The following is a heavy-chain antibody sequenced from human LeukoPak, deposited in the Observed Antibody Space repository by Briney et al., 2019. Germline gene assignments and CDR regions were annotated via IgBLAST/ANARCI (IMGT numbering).Heavy chain of an antibody. D-gene: IGHD4-17*01. J-gene: IGHJ4*02. CDR1: GFTFSSYG. Sequence: PGGSLRLCCAASGFTFSSYGMHWVRQAPGKGLEWVAFTRYDGSNKYYADSVKGRFTISRDNSKNTLYLQMNSLRAEDTAVYYCANTVTTFGKFDYWGQGTLVTVSS. CDR3: ANTVTTFGKFDY. V-gene: IGHV3-30*02. CDR2: TRYDGSNK.